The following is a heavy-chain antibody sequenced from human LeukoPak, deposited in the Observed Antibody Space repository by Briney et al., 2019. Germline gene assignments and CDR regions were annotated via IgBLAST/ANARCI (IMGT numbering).Heavy chain of an antibody. CDR3: AMGGAFFNY. Sequence: GGSLRLSCAASGFTLSNYWMSWVRQAPGKGLEWVANIKQDGRENYYVDSVKGRFTISRDNAKNSLYLQMNSLRVEDTAVYYCAMGGAFFNYWGQGILVTVSS. J-gene: IGHJ4*02. D-gene: IGHD3-3*02. CDR2: IKQDGREN. V-gene: IGHV3-7*04. CDR1: GFTLSNYW.